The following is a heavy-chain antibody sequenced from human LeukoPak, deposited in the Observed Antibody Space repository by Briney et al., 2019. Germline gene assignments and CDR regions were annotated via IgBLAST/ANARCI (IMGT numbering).Heavy chain of an antibody. Sequence: SETLSLTCTVSGGSISSYYWSWIRQPAGKGLEWIGRIYSSGGTDYNPSLKSRVIMSVDTSKNQFSLELSSVTAADTAVYYCARGAAAASERAFDIWGQGTMVTVSS. J-gene: IGHJ3*02. D-gene: IGHD6-13*01. CDR1: GGSISSYY. CDR2: IYSSGGT. CDR3: ARGAAAASERAFDI. V-gene: IGHV4-4*07.